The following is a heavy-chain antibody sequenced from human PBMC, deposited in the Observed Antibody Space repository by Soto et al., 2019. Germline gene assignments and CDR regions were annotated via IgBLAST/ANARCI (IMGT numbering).Heavy chain of an antibody. D-gene: IGHD2-15*01. CDR2: ISGSGGST. CDR3: AKPRGHDTRINYCSGGSCYY. V-gene: IGHV3-23*01. Sequence: GGSLRLSCAASGFTFSSYAMSWVRQAPGKGLEWVSAISGSGGSTYYADSVKGRFTISRDNSKNTLYLQMNSLRAEDTAVYYCAKPRGHDTRINYCSGGSCYYWGQGTLVTVSS. J-gene: IGHJ4*02. CDR1: GFTFSSYA.